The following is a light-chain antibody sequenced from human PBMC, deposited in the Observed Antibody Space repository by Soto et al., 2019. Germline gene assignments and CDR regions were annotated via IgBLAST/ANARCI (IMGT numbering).Light chain of an antibody. CDR2: DAS. V-gene: IGKV3-11*01. J-gene: IGKJ1*01. CDR3: QQLTDWPPQWT. CDR1: QSVGSF. Sequence: EIVLTQSPATLSLSPGERATLSCRASQSVGSFLGWYQQKPGQAPRLLIYDASSRATGIPARFSGSGSGTDFTLTISSLEPEDFAVYYCQQLTDWPPQWTFGQGTKVE.